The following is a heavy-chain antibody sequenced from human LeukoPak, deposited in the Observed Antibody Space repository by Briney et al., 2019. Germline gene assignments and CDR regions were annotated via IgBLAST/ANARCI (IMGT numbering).Heavy chain of an antibody. CDR3: ARRDEYYDILTYNPLWYFDY. CDR2: KYPGDSDT. D-gene: IGHD3-9*01. V-gene: IGHV5-51*01. CDR1: GYIFTNYW. J-gene: IGHJ4*02. Sequence: GESLKISCKGSGYIFTNYWIGWVRQMPGKGLEWMGIKYPGDSDTRYSPSFQGQVTISVDKSISTAYLQWSSLKASDTAMYYCARRDEYYDILTYNPLWYFDYWGQGTLVTVSS.